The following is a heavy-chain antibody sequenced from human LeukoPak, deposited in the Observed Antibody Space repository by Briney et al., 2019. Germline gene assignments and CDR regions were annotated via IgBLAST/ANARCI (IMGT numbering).Heavy chain of an antibody. CDR3: AAVKQPDYGDYGLDY. J-gene: IGHJ4*02. D-gene: IGHD4-17*01. Sequence: GTSVKVSCKASGFTFTSSAVQWVRRARGQRLEWIGWIVVGSGNTNYAQKFQERVTITRDMSTSTAYMELSSLRSEDTAVYYCAAVKQPDYGDYGLDYWGQGTLVTVSS. CDR1: GFTFTSSA. CDR2: IVVGSGNT. V-gene: IGHV1-58*01.